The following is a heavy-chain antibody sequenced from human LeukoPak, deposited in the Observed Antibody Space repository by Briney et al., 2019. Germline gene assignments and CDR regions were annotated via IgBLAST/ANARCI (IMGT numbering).Heavy chain of an antibody. D-gene: IGHD6-19*01. J-gene: IGHJ4*02. CDR2: IKQDGSEK. CDR3: ARVKFSSGWNTGDY. CDR1: GFTFSSYW. Sequence: GGSLRLSCAASGFTFSSYWMSWVRQAPGKGLEWVANIKQDGSEKYYVDSVKGRFTISRDNAKNSLYLQMNSLRAEDTAVYYCARVKFSSGWNTGDYWGQGTLVTVSS. V-gene: IGHV3-7*01.